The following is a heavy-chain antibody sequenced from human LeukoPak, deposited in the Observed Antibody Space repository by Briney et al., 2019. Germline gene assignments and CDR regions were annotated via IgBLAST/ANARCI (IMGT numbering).Heavy chain of an antibody. CDR3: ARASDFWSGYSGFDY. J-gene: IGHJ4*02. D-gene: IGHD3-3*01. Sequence: EPSQTLSLTCTVSGGSISSGGYYWSWIRQHPGKGPEWIGYIYYSGSTYYNPSLKSRVTISVDTSKNQFSLKLSSVTAADTAVCYCARASDFWSGYSGFDYWGQGTLVTVSS. V-gene: IGHV4-31*03. CDR2: IYYSGST. CDR1: GGSISSGGYY.